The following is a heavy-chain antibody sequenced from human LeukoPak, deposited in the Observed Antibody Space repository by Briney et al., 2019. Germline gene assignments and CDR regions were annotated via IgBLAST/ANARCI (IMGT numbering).Heavy chain of an antibody. Sequence: GESLKISCKGSGYIFTSYWIGWVRQMPGKGLEWMGIIYPGDSDTRYSPSFQGQVTISADKSINTAYLQWSSLKASDTAMYYCARQAYCGGDCSADFDYWGQGTLVTVSS. CDR3: ARQAYCGGDCSADFDY. CDR2: IYPGDSDT. D-gene: IGHD2-21*02. J-gene: IGHJ4*02. V-gene: IGHV5-51*01. CDR1: GYIFTSYW.